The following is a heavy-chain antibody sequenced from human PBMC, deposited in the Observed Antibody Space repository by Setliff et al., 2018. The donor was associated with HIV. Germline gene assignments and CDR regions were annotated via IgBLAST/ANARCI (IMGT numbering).Heavy chain of an antibody. J-gene: IGHJ5*02. D-gene: IGHD3-10*01. CDR2: ISWNGETK. V-gene: IGHV3-9*01. CDR3: ARGPYYYGSGSQNWFDP. Sequence: PGGSLRLSCAASGFTFNTYAVHWVRQVPGKGLEWVSGISWNGETKGYADSVKGRFAISRDNAKNSLYLQMNHLRVEDTAMYYCARGPYYYGSGSQNWFDPWGQGTLVTVSS. CDR1: GFTFNTYA.